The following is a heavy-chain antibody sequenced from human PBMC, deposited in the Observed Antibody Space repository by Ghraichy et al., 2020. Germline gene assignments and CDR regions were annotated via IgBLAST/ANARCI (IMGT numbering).Heavy chain of an antibody. Sequence: SETLSLTCTVSGGSVSSGSYYWSWIRQPPGKGLEWIGYIYYSGSTNYNPSLKSRVTISVDTSKNQFSLKLSSVTAADTAVYYCARDSTYDFWSGSLGLQDYGMDVWGQGTTVTVSS. CDR3: ARDSTYDFWSGSLGLQDYGMDV. J-gene: IGHJ6*02. CDR1: GGSVSSGSYY. CDR2: IYYSGST. V-gene: IGHV4-61*01. D-gene: IGHD3-3*01.